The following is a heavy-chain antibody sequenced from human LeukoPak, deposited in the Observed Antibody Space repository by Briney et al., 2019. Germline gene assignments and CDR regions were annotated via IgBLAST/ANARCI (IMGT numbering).Heavy chain of an antibody. CDR3: AKGWDSSGYPYDAFDI. D-gene: IGHD3-22*01. Sequence: ASVKVSCKASGYTFTGYYMHWVRQAPGQGLEWMGRINPNSGGTNYARKFQGRVTMTRDTSISTAYMELSRLRSDDTAVYYCAKGWDSSGYPYDAFDIWGQGTMVTVSS. J-gene: IGHJ3*02. CDR2: INPNSGGT. CDR1: GYTFTGYY. V-gene: IGHV1-2*06.